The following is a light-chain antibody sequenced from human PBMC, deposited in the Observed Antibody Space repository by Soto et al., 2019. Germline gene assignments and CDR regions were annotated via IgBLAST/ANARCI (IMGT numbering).Light chain of an antibody. Sequence: DIQMTQSPSSLSASVGDRFTITCRASQNISSYLNWYQQKPGKAPKLLIYGTSSLQSGVPSRFSGSGSGTDFTLTISSLQPEDFATYYCQQTYTTPRTFGQGTKVDIK. CDR1: QNISSY. CDR2: GTS. J-gene: IGKJ1*01. CDR3: QQTYTTPRT. V-gene: IGKV1-39*01.